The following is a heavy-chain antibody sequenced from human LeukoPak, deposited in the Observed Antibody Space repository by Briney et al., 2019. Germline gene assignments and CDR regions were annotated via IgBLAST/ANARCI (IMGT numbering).Heavy chain of an antibody. CDR2: ISGSGGGT. CDR3: AKERIAAAEIDY. J-gene: IGHJ4*02. V-gene: IGHV3-23*01. CDR1: GISLSNYG. Sequence: GGSLRLSCAVSGISLSNYGMSWVRQAPGKGLEWVAGISGSGGGTNYADSVKGRFTISRDNSKNTLYLQMNSLRAEDTAVYYCAKERIAAAEIDYWGQGTLVTVSS. D-gene: IGHD6-13*01.